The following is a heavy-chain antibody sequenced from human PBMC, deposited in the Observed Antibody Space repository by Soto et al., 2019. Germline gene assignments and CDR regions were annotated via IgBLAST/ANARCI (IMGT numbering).Heavy chain of an antibody. Sequence: SETLSLTCTVSGDSISSSPYYWGWIRQPPGKGLEWIGNIYYSGATNYNPSLRSRVTISEDTSKNQFSLKLSSVTAADTAVYYCARHVYYDVLKKNYWGQGTLVTVSS. CDR1: GDSISSSPYY. CDR3: ARHVYYDVLKKNY. CDR2: IYYSGAT. V-gene: IGHV4-39*01. J-gene: IGHJ4*02. D-gene: IGHD3-9*01.